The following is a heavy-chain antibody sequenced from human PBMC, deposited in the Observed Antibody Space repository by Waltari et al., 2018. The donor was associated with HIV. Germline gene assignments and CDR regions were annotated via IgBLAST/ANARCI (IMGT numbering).Heavy chain of an antibody. J-gene: IGHJ4*02. CDR1: GYTFTSYG. CDR3: ARDSKGDFWSGPISKDY. V-gene: IGHV1-18*01. CDR2: IGAYNGNT. D-gene: IGHD3-3*01. Sequence: QVQLVQSGAEVKKPGASVKVSCKASGYTFTSYGISWVRQAPGQGLEWMGWIGAYNGNTNYALKLQVRVTMTTATSTSTAYMELRSLRSDDTAVYYCARDSKGDFWSGPISKDYWGQGTLVTVSS.